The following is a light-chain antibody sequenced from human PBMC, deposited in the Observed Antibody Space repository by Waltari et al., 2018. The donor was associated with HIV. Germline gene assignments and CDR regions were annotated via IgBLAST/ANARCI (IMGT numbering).Light chain of an antibody. CDR2: CYS. CDR1: RSHIGADDD. J-gene: IGLJ3*02. CDR3: QSYDSSLSGSV. V-gene: IGLV1-40*01. Sequence: QSVLTQRPSVSGAPRQRVTLSCTWRRSHIGADDDLHCYQQLPVAAPKHLISCYSHSPSGVPDRFSGPRSGTSASLVITGLQAEDEADYYCQSYDSSLSGSVFGGGTKLTVL.